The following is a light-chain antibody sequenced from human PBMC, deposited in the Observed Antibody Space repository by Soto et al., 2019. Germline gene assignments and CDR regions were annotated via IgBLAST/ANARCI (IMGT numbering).Light chain of an antibody. Sequence: QMTQSPSSLSASVGDRVTITCRASQDITNYLGCHQQKPGKVPKLLIYAASTLQPGVPSRFNGSGSGTDFTLTINNLQPEDVATYYCQGYNSAHLSFGGGTKVETK. CDR1: QDITNY. J-gene: IGKJ4*01. V-gene: IGKV1-27*01. CDR3: QGYNSAHLS. CDR2: AAS.